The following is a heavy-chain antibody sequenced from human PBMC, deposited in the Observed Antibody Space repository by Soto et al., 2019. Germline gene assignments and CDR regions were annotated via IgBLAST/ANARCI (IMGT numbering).Heavy chain of an antibody. CDR3: ARGVDAGVDV. CDR1: GYTFTSYD. J-gene: IGHJ6*02. D-gene: IGHD1-1*01. Sequence: QVQLVQSGAEVTKPGASVKVSCKASGYTFTSYDINWVRQATGQGLEWMGWMSPNSGATGYAQKFQGRVNMTSDTSISTAYMELSNLRSEDTAIYYCARGVDAGVDVWGQGSTVTVSS. V-gene: IGHV1-8*01. CDR2: MSPNSGAT.